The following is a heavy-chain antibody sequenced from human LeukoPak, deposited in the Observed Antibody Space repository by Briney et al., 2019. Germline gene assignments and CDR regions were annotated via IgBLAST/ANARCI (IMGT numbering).Heavy chain of an antibody. CDR2: IYYSGST. D-gene: IGHD5-24*01. V-gene: IGHV4-59*01. Sequence: SETLSLTCTVSGGSISSDYWSWIRQPPGKGLEWIGYIYYSGSTNYNPSLKSRVTISVDTSKNQFSLKLSSVTAADTAVYYCARERRDGYNRAVDYWGQGTLVTVSS. CDR1: GGSISSDY. CDR3: ARERRDGYNRAVDY. J-gene: IGHJ4*02.